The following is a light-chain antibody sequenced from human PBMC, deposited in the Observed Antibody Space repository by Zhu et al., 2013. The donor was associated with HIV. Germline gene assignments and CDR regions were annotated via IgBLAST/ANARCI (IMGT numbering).Light chain of an antibody. V-gene: IGKV1-5*03. Sequence: EIQMTQTPSTLPASVGDRVTITCRASQSVSKWVAWYQQKPGKAPKLLIYKASSLESGVPSRFSGSGSGTEFTLTISSLQPDDFATYYCQQYQSYPWTFGQGTKVEIK. CDR2: KAS. CDR1: QSVSKW. CDR3: QQYQSYPWT. J-gene: IGKJ1*01.